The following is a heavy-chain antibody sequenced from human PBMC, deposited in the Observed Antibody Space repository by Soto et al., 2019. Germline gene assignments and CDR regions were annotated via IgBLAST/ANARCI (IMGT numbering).Heavy chain of an antibody. CDR3: ANRNHSSGWPNDAFDI. D-gene: IGHD6-19*01. CDR2: INPSGGST. J-gene: IGHJ3*02. CDR1: GYTFTSYY. V-gene: IGHV1-46*01. Sequence: ASVKVSCKASGYTFTSYYMHWVRQAPGQGLEWMGIINPSGGSTSYAQKFQGRVTMTRDTSTSTVYMELSSLRSEDTAVYYCANRNHSSGWPNDAFDIWGQGTMVTVSS.